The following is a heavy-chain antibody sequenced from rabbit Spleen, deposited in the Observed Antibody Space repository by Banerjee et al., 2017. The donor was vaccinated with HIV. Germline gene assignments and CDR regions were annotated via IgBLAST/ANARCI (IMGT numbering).Heavy chain of an antibody. V-gene: IGHV1S40*01. CDR1: EFSFSSSDY. CDR2: IYGGDSGST. CDR3: ARGSATMTMVITGYYLKL. Sequence: QSLEESGGDLVKPGASLTLTCTASEFSFSSSDYMCWVRRAPGKGLECIACIYGGDSGSTWYASWAKGRFTISKTSSTTVTLQMTSLTAADTATYFCARGSATMTMVITGYYLKLWGQGTLVTVS. D-gene: IGHD2-1*01. J-gene: IGHJ4*01.